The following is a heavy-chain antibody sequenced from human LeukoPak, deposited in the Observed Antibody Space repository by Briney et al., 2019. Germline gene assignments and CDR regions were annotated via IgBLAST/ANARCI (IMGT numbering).Heavy chain of an antibody. CDR1: GFTFSSYS. CDR3: ARDRPTVTTSDY. V-gene: IGHV3-21*01. Sequence: GGSLRLSCAASGFTFSSYSMNWVRQAPGKGLEWVSSISSSSSYIYYADSVKGRFTIPRDNAKNSLYLHMNSLRAEDTAVYYCARDRPTVTTSDYWGQGTLVTVSS. D-gene: IGHD4-17*01. J-gene: IGHJ4*02. CDR2: ISSSSSYI.